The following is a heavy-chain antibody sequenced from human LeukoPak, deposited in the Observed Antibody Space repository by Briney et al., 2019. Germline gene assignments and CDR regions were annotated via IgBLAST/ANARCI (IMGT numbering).Heavy chain of an antibody. V-gene: IGHV3-23*01. CDR1: GFTFSSYA. CDR3: AKGRDAPYYFDY. D-gene: IGHD5-24*01. CDR2: ISGSGGST. J-gene: IGHJ4*02. Sequence: GGSLRLSCIPSGFTFSSYAMSWVRLAPGKGLEWVSAISGSGGSTYYADSVKGRFTISRDNSKNTLYLQMNSLRAEDTAVYFCAKGRDAPYYFDYWGQGTLVTVSS.